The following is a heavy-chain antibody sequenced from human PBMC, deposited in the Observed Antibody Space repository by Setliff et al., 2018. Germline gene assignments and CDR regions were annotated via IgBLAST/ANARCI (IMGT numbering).Heavy chain of an antibody. CDR2: VYRGGTT. V-gene: IGHV4-38-2*02. J-gene: IGHJ4*02. Sequence: SETLSLTCTVSGYSISSGYIWGWIRQPPGKGLEWVGSVYRGGTTYYNPSLKSRLTISVDTSSNQFSLKLSSVTAADTAVYYCARQVPFSCGGTSCFGDYWGQGTLVTVSS. CDR3: ARQVPFSCGGTSCFGDY. D-gene: IGHD2-2*01. CDR1: GYSISSGYI.